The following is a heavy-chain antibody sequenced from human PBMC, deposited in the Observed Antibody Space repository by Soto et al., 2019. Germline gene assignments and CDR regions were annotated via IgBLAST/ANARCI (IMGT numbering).Heavy chain of an antibody. J-gene: IGHJ5*02. D-gene: IGHD3-9*01. CDR3: ARDLRYYDILTGYPAGFDP. Sequence: SETLSLTCTVSGGSVSSGSYYWSWIRQPPGKGLEWIGYIYYSGSTNYNPSLKSRVTISVDTSKNQFSLKLSSVTAADTAVYYCARDLRYYDILTGYPAGFDPCGLGTLVTVSS. V-gene: IGHV4-61*01. CDR2: IYYSGST. CDR1: GGSVSSGSYY.